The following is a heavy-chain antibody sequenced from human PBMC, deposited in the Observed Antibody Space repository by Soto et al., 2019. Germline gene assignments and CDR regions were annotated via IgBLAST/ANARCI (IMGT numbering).Heavy chain of an antibody. V-gene: IGHV1-18*01. CDR3: ARDGSLNYYYYGMDV. Sequence: QVQLVQSGAEVKKPGASVKVSCKASGYTFTSYGISWVRQAPGQGLEWMGWISAYNGNTNYAQKLQGRVTMTTDTATSTAHMELRSLRSDDTAVYYCARDGSLNYYYYGMDVWGQGTTVTVSS. D-gene: IGHD1-26*01. J-gene: IGHJ6*02. CDR2: ISAYNGNT. CDR1: GYTFTSYG.